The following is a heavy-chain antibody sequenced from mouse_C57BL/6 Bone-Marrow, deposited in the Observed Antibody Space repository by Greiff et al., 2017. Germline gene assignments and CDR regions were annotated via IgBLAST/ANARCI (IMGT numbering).Heavy chain of an antibody. CDR3: ARWGGSNHGWFAY. CDR1: GYTFTSYW. CDR2: IDPYGGGT. D-gene: IGHD1-1*01. V-gene: IGHV1-62-3*01. J-gene: IGHJ3*01. Sequence: QVQLQQPGAELVKPGASVKVSCKASGYTFTSYWMHWVKQRPGRGLEWIGRIDPYGGGTNYNEKFKGKATLTVDKTSSTAYMQLSSLTSEDSAVYYCARWGGSNHGWFAYWGQGTRVTVS.